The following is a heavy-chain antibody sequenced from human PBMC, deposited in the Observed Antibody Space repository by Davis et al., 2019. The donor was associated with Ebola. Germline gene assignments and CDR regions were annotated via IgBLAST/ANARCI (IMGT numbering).Heavy chain of an antibody. V-gene: IGHV3-30*04. Sequence: GGSLRLSCAASGFTFSSYSLHWVRQAPGKGLEWVAVVSFDGSLEYYGDFVKGRFSISRDNSKNTLYLQMNSLRAEDTAVYYCAREVGTTFRLDSWGQETLVTVSP. CDR3: AREVGTTFRLDS. CDR2: VSFDGSLE. D-gene: IGHD1-26*01. CDR1: GFTFSSYS. J-gene: IGHJ5*01.